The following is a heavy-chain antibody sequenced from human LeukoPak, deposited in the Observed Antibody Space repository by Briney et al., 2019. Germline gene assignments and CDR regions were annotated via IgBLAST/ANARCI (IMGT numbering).Heavy chain of an antibody. CDR3: AKGGVVHAFNI. CDR1: GFTFSSHW. D-gene: IGHD2-15*01. CDR2: INQDGSEK. J-gene: IGHJ3*02. Sequence: GGSLRLSCAASGFTFSSHWMSWVRQAPGKGLEWVANINQDGSEKYYVDSVKGRFTISRDNSKSTLYLQMNSLRAEDTAVYYCAKGGVVHAFNIWGQGTMVTVSS. V-gene: IGHV3-7*03.